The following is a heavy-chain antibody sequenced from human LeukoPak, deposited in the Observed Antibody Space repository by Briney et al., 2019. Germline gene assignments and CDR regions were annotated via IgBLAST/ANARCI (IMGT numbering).Heavy chain of an antibody. CDR1: GFTFRTYE. Sequence: GGSLRLSCTASGFTFRTYEMNWVRLAPGKGLEWVSFISADGSFINYADSVKGRFTISRDNAKSSLYLQMNSLRAEDTALYYCARHRTASDYWGQGTLVTVSS. D-gene: IGHD3-16*02. CDR2: ISADGSFI. V-gene: IGHV3-48*03. J-gene: IGHJ4*02. CDR3: ARHRTASDY.